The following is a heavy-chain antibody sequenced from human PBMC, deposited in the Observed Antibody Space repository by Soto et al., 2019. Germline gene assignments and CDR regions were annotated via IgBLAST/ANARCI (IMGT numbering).Heavy chain of an antibody. V-gene: IGHV3-23*01. CDR1: GFTFSNYA. J-gene: IGHJ4*02. D-gene: IGHD3-22*01. CDR2: ISGSGDRT. Sequence: GGSLRLSCAASGFTFSNYAMSWVRQAPGKGPEWVSAISGSGDRTYYVDSVKGRFTISRDNSKNTLYLQMNSLRAEDTAVYYCASDYYDSSGYENWGQGTLVTVSS. CDR3: ASDYYDSSGYEN.